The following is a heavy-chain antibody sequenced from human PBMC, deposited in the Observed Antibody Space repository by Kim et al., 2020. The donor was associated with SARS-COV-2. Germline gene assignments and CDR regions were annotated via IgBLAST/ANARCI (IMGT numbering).Heavy chain of an antibody. CDR2: INHSGST. V-gene: IGHV4-34*01. J-gene: IGHJ4*02. CDR3: ASSAGSGSYEDY. D-gene: IGHD3-10*01. CDR1: GGSFSGYY. Sequence: SETLSLTCAVYGGSFSGYYWSWIRQPPGKGLGWVGEINHSGSTNYNPPHKSRVTISVDTSKNQFSLKLSPVTAADTAVYYCASSAGSGSYEDYWGQGTLFTVSS.